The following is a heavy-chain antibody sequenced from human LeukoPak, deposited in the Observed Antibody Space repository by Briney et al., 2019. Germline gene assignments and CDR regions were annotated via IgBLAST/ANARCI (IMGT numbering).Heavy chain of an antibody. CDR2: IYYSGTT. CDR1: GGSISSYY. CDR3: ARRYCSGSSCYSGFDY. D-gene: IGHD2-15*01. Sequence: SETLSLTCTVSGGSISSYYWSWIRQPPGKGQEWIGYIYYSGTTNYNPSLKSRVTFSVDTSKNQFSLKLSSVTAADTAVYYCARRYCSGSSCYSGFDYWGQGTLVTVSS. V-gene: IGHV4-59*01. J-gene: IGHJ4*02.